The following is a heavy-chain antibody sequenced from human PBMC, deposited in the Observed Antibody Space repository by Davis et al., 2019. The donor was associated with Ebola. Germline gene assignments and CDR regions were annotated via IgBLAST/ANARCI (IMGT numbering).Heavy chain of an antibody. CDR2: ILNHGSNK. J-gene: IGHJ6*02. CDR1: GFAFSNYG. D-gene: IGHD5-24*01. V-gene: IGHV3-33*06. Sequence: PGGSLRLSCAASGFAFSNYGMHWVRQAPGKGLEWVAVILNHGSNKYFADSVKGRFTISRDNSKNTLFLQMDRLRAEDTAVYYCAKDFRDGDNYGNYNYGMDVWGQGTTVTVSS. CDR3: AKDFRDGDNYGNYNYGMDV.